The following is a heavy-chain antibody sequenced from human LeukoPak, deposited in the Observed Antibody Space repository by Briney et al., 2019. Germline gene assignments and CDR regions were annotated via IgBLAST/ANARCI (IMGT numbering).Heavy chain of an antibody. CDR2: IYYSGST. V-gene: IGHV4-39*01. CDR1: GGPISSSSYY. J-gene: IGHJ4*02. Sequence: SETLSLTCTVSGGPISSSSYYWGWIRQPPGKGLEWIGSIYYSGSTYYNPSLKSRVTISVDTSKNQFSLKLSSVTAADTAVYYCASLHGGSCYRWGQGTLVTVSS. CDR3: ASLHGGSCYR. D-gene: IGHD2-15*01.